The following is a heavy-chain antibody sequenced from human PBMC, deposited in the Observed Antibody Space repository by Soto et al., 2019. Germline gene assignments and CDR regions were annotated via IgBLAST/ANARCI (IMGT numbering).Heavy chain of an antibody. V-gene: IGHV1-18*01. D-gene: IGHD1-1*01. CDR1: GYTFSTYG. CDR3: ARDWKGAEGFDP. J-gene: IGHJ5*02. CDR2: IGAYNDDT. Sequence: QVQLVQSGPEVKKPGASVKVSCKASGYTFSTYGFSWVRQAPGQGLEWMGWIGAYNDDTNYAQNFQGRVNMTTDTSTTTSYMELRSLRSDDTAVYFCARDWKGAEGFDPWGQGTLVTVSS.